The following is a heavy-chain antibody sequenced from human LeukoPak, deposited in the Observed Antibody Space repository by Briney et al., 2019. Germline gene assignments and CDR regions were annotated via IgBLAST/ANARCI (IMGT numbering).Heavy chain of an antibody. Sequence: SETLSLTCTVSGGSISSSSYYWGWIRQPPGKGLEWIGSIYYSGSTYYDPSLKSRVTISVDTSKNQFSLKLSSVTAADTAVYYCARSLYYYGSDSFDIWGQGTMVTVSS. D-gene: IGHD3-10*01. CDR1: GGSISSSSYY. CDR2: IYYSGST. V-gene: IGHV4-39*07. CDR3: ARSLYYYGSDSFDI. J-gene: IGHJ3*02.